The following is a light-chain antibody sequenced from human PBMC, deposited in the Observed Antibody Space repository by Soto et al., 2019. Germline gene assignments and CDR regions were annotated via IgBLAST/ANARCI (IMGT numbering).Light chain of an antibody. V-gene: IGLV2-11*01. CDR2: DVT. Sequence: QSVLTQPRSVSGSPGQSVTISCTGTSSDVGNYNYVSWYQQYPGKAPKLMIFDVTKRPSGVPDRFSGSKSGDTASLTISGLQAEDEAHYYCCSYAGSYIYVFGTGTKLTVL. J-gene: IGLJ1*01. CDR1: SSDVGNYNY. CDR3: CSYAGSYIYV.